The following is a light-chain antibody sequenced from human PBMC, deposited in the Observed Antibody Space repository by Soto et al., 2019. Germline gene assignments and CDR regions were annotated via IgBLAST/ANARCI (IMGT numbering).Light chain of an antibody. CDR3: QQYGSAPWT. J-gene: IGKJ1*01. Sequence: GDRAALSCRASQSVSSNLAWYQQKPGQAPRLLIYGASSRATGIPDRFSGSGSGTDFTLTISRLEPEDFAVYYCQQYGSAPWTFGQGTKVDI. V-gene: IGKV3-20*01. CDR2: GAS. CDR1: QSVSSN.